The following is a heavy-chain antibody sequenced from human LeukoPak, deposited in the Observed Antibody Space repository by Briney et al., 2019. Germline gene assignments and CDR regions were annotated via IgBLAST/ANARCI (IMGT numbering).Heavy chain of an antibody. CDR1: GGSFSGYY. J-gene: IGHJ4*02. CDR3: ASDSPLRSTVDY. D-gene: IGHD3-16*01. CDR2: INHSGST. V-gene: IGHV4-34*01. Sequence: SETLSLTCAVYGGSFSGYYCSWIRQPPGKGLEWIGEINHSGSTNYNPSLKSRVTISVDTSKNQFSLKLSSVTAADTAVYYCASDSPLRSTVDYWGQGTLVTVSS.